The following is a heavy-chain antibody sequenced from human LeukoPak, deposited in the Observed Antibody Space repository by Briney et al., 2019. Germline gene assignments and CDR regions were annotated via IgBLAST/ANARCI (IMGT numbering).Heavy chain of an antibody. D-gene: IGHD4-17*01. V-gene: IGHV1-18*01. CDR3: ARGGVTTNFGYYYYMDV. CDR1: GYTFTSYG. J-gene: IGHJ6*03. CDR2: ISAYNGNT. Sequence: GASVKVSCKASGYTFTSYGISWVRRAPGQGLEWMGWISAYNGNTNYAQKLQGRVTMTTDTSTSTAYMELRSLRSDDTAVYYCARGGVTTNFGYYYYMDVWGKGTTVTVSS.